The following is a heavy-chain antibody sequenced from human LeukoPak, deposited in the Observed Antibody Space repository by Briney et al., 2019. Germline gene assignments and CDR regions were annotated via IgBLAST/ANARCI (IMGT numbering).Heavy chain of an antibody. CDR2: ISGSGGST. CDR1: GFTFSSYA. Sequence: GGSLRLSCAASGFTFSSYAMSWVRQAPGKGLEWVSAISGSGGSTYYADSVKGRFTISRDNSKNTLYLQMNSLRAEDTAVYYCAKHTIFGVVILPYYFDYWGQGTLVTVSS. D-gene: IGHD3-3*01. V-gene: IGHV3-23*01. CDR3: AKHTIFGVVILPYYFDY. J-gene: IGHJ4*02.